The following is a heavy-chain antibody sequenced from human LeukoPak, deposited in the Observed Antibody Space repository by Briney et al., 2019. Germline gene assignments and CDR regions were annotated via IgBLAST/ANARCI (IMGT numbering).Heavy chain of an antibody. J-gene: IGHJ4*02. CDR3: ARGGYIYGSFDN. V-gene: IGHV1-46*01. Sequence: ASVKVSCKASGYSFTNYYLHWVRQAPGQGLEYMGIINPSGGSSGGSTTYAQKFQGRVTMPRDTSTSTVYMELSNLRSEDTAVYYCARGGYIYGSFDNWGQGTLVTVSS. D-gene: IGHD5-18*01. CDR2: INPSGGSSGGST. CDR1: GYSFTNYY.